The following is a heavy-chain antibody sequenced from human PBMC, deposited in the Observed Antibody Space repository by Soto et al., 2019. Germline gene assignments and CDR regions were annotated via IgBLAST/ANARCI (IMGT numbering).Heavy chain of an antibody. Sequence: QVQLQESGPGLVMPSQTLSLTCTVSGDSISYGGYYWSWIRLRPGKGLEWIGYIYYGGRSLYNPSLRSRITMSVDTSKNQISLRLTSVTAADTAEYYCAKMLNYWAQGTLVTVSS. D-gene: IGHD2-8*01. J-gene: IGHJ4*02. CDR1: GDSISYGGYY. CDR3: AKMLNY. V-gene: IGHV4-31*03. CDR2: IYYGGRS.